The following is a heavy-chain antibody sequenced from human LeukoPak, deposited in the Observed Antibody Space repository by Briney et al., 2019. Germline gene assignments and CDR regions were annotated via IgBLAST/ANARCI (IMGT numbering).Heavy chain of an antibody. CDR2: IIPILGIA. Sequence: SVEVSCKASGGTFSSYAISWVRQAPGQGLEWMGRIIPILGIANYARKFQGRVTITADKSTSTAYMELSSLRSEDTAVYYCARGGTISIAARLRGDPRFDYWGQGTLVTVSS. CDR3: ARGGTISIAARLRGDPRFDY. V-gene: IGHV1-69*04. D-gene: IGHD6-6*01. CDR1: GGTFSSYA. J-gene: IGHJ4*02.